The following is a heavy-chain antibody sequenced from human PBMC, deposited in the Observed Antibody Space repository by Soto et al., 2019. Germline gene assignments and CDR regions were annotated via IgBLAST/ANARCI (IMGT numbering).Heavy chain of an antibody. CDR2: INAGNGNT. CDR1: GYTFTSYA. Sequence: ASVKVSCKASGYTFTSYAVHWVRQAPGQRLEWMGWINAGNGNTKYSQKFQGRVTITRDTSASTAYMELSSLRSEDTAVYYCARGFGLYYFDYWGQGTLVTVSS. J-gene: IGHJ4*02. D-gene: IGHD3-10*01. V-gene: IGHV1-3*01. CDR3: ARGFGLYYFDY.